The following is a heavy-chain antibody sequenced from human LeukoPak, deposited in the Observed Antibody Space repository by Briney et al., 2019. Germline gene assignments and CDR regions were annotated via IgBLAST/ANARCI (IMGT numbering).Heavy chain of an antibody. CDR3: ARPRRRSGWYSFDY. V-gene: IGHV3-48*03. D-gene: IGHD6-19*01. J-gene: IGHJ4*02. CDR1: GFTFSSYE. CDR2: ISSSGSTI. Sequence: GGSLRLSCAASGFTFSSYEMNWVRQAPGKGLEWVSYISSSGSTIYYAGSVKGRFTISRDNAKNSLYLQMNSLRAEDTAVYYCARPRRRSGWYSFDYWGQGTLVTVSS.